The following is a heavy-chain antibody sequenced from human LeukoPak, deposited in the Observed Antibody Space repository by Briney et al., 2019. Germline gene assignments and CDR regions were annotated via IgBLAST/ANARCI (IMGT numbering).Heavy chain of an antibody. CDR3: ARGLEEYVAAAGN. CDR1: GGSISNTNW. V-gene: IGHV4-4*02. J-gene: IGHJ4*02. CDR2: INHSGST. Sequence: SETLSLTCGVSGGSISNTNWWTWVRQPPGKGLEWIGEINHSGSTNYNPSLKSRVSISVDTSKNQFSLRLSSVTAADTAVYYCARGLEEYVAAAGNWGQGTLVTVSS. D-gene: IGHD6-13*01.